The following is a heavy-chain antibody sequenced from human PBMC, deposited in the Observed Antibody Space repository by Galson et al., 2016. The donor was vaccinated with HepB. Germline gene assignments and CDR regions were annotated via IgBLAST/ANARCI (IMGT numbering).Heavy chain of an antibody. CDR1: GITFSNYA. D-gene: IGHD3-10*01. CDR3: AKDMTTMVRGVMHY. CDR2: IGGSDTGT. V-gene: IGHV3-9*01. J-gene: IGHJ4*02. Sequence: FLRLSCAASGITFSNYAMHWVRQAPGEGLEWVSGIGGSDTGTYYADSVKGRFTISRDNAKNSLYLQMNSLRAEDTALYYCAKDMTTMVRGVMHYWGQGTLVTVSS.